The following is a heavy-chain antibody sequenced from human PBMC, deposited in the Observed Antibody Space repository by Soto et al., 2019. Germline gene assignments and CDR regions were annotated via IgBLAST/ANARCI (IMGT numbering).Heavy chain of an antibody. D-gene: IGHD2-15*01. CDR2: IIPILGIA. Sequence: SLKVSCKASAGTFSSYTISWVPQAPGQGLEWMGRIIPILGIANYAQKFQGRVKITADKSTSTAYMELSSLRSEDTAVYYCATPNLLGDAFDIWGQGTMVTVSS. V-gene: IGHV1-69*02. CDR1: AGTFSSYT. CDR3: ATPNLLGDAFDI. J-gene: IGHJ3*02.